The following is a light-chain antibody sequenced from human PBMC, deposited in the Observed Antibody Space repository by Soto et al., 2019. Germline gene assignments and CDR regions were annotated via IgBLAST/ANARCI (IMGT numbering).Light chain of an antibody. CDR1: RSISTN. CDR2: SAS. J-gene: IGKJ4*01. Sequence: IVMTQSPLTLSVSPGERATLSCRASRSISTNVAWYQHKSGQAPRLLIYSASTRATGIPTRFSGSGSGTEFTLTISSLQSEDFAIYYCQQYNNWPPITFGGGTKVDIK. V-gene: IGKV3-15*01. CDR3: QQYNNWPPIT.